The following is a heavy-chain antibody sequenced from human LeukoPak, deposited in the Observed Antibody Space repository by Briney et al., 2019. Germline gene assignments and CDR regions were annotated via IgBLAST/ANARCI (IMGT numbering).Heavy chain of an antibody. V-gene: IGHV1-18*01. CDR3: ASGAGGYSYGYPLDY. J-gene: IGHJ4*02. Sequence: ASVKVSCKASNYTFIRYGITWVRQAPGQGLEWLAWISPYNGNTKYAQKFQGRVTMTTDTSASTAYMELSSLRSEDTAVYYCASGAGGYSYGYPLDYWGQGTLVTVSS. CDR1: NYTFIRYG. CDR2: ISPYNGNT. D-gene: IGHD5-18*01.